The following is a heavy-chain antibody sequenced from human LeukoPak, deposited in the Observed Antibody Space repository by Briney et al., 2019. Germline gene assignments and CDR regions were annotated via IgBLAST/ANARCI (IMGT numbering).Heavy chain of an antibody. CDR1: GGSIAIRNYY. V-gene: IGHV4-39*07. Sequence: SETLSLTCAVSGGSIAIRNYYWAWIRQSPGRGLEWLGSVYSSGSVYYNPSLKSRVTISVDTSKNQFSLKLSSVTAADTAVYYCARGVSLFDYWGQGTLVTVSS. J-gene: IGHJ4*02. CDR3: ARGVSLFDY. D-gene: IGHD3-16*01. CDR2: VYSSGSV.